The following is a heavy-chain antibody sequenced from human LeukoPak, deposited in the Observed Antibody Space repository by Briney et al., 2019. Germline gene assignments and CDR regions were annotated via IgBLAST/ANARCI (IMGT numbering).Heavy chain of an antibody. CDR1: GFTFGSYA. Sequence: GRSLRLSCAACGFTFGSYAMHWVRQAPGKGLDWVAIISYDESNKYYADSVKGRFTISRDNSKNTLYLPMNSLRPEETAVYYCATELREGDSGSQYFQHWGQGTLVTVSS. CDR2: ISYDESNK. D-gene: IGHD6-19*01. CDR3: ATELREGDSGSQYFQH. V-gene: IGHV3-30*04. J-gene: IGHJ1*01.